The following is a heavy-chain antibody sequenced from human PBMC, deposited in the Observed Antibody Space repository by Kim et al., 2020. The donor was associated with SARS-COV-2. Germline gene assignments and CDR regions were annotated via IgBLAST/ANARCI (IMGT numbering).Heavy chain of an antibody. V-gene: IGHV3-33*01. CDR1: GFKFSNYG. CDR3: AGDPRTFYDFWSGYSDNWFDP. D-gene: IGHD3-3*01. CDR2: IWYDGSNK. Sequence: GGSLRPSCEVSGFKFSNYGMHWVRQAPGKGLEWVAGIWYDGSNKHYTDSVKGRFTVSRDNSNNSLFLQINGLGVEDTAMYYCAGDPRTFYDFWSGYSDNWFDPWAQGTLVTL. J-gene: IGHJ5*02.